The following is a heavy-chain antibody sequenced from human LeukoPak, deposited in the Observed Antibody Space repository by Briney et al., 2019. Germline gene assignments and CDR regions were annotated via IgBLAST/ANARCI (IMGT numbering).Heavy chain of an antibody. V-gene: IGHV4-59*13. J-gene: IGHJ5*02. CDR2: IYYSGST. CDR1: GGSISSYY. Sequence: SETLSLTCTVSGGSISSYYWSWIRQPQGKGLEWIGYIYYSGSTNYNPSLKSRVTISVDTSKNQFSLKLSSVTAADTAVYYCARGGIAVAWGWFDPWGQGTLVTVSS. CDR3: ARGGIAVAWGWFDP. D-gene: IGHD6-19*01.